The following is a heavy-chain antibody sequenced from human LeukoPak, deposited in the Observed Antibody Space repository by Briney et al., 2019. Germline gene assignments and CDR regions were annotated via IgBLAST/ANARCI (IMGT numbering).Heavy chain of an antibody. D-gene: IGHD6-19*01. V-gene: IGHV4-34*01. J-gene: IGHJ5*02. CDR1: GGSFSGYY. CDR3: ARGPRQWLPRDWFDP. CDR2: INHSGST. Sequence: SETLSLTCAVYGGSFSGYYWSWIRQPPGKGLEWIGEINHSGSTNYNPSLKSRVTISVDTSKNQFSLKLSSVTAADTAVYYCARGPRQWLPRDWFDPWGQGTLVTVSS.